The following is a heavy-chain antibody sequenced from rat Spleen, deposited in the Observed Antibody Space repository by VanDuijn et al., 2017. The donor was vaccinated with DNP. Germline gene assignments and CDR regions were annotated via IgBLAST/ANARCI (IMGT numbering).Heavy chain of an antibody. V-gene: IGHV2S12*01. Sequence: QVQLKESGPGLVQPSQTLSLTCIVSGFSLTNFAVNWIRQPTGKGLEWVAAISSAGNTFYNSDLKSRLSFSRDTSKNQVLLKMDSLQPEDTAIYFCTTGGTYIYPFTYWGQGTLVTVSS. J-gene: IGHJ3*01. CDR3: TTGGTYIYPFTY. CDR2: ISSAGNT. D-gene: IGHD1-2*01. CDR1: GFSLTNFA.